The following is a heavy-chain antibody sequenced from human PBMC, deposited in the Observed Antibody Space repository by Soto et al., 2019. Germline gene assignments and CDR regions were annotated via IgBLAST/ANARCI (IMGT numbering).Heavy chain of an antibody. D-gene: IGHD4-17*01. CDR3: AKILQLGDYAFYYYGMDV. CDR2: ISYDGSNK. J-gene: IGHJ6*02. Sequence: QVQLVESGGGVVQPGRSLRLSCAASGFTFSNYGMHWVRQAPGKGLEWVAVISYDGSNKYYEDSVKGRFTISRDNSKNTLYLQMNSLRAEDTAVYYCAKILQLGDYAFYYYGMDVWGQGTTVTVSS. V-gene: IGHV3-30*18. CDR1: GFTFSNYG.